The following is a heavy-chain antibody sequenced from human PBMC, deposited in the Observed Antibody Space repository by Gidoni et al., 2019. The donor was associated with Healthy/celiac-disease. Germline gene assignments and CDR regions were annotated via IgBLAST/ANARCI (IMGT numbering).Heavy chain of an antibody. CDR2: IYCSGST. V-gene: IGHV4-59*01. CDR3: ARSYDILTTAYYYGMDV. D-gene: IGHD3-9*01. J-gene: IGHJ6*02. Sequence: QFQLQESGPGLAKPSETLSLTCTVPGGSILSYYWSWIRQPPGKGLEWIGYIYCSGSTNYNPSLKSRVTISVDTSKNQFSLKLSSVTAADTAVYYCARSYDILTTAYYYGMDVWGQGTTVTVSS. CDR1: GGSILSYY.